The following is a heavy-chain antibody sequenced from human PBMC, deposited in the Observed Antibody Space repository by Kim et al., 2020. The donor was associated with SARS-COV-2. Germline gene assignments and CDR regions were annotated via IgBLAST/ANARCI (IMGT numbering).Heavy chain of an antibody. Sequence: GGSLRLSCAASGFTFSSYAMSWVRQAPGKGLEWVSAISGSGGSTYYADSVKGRFTISRDNSKNTLYLQMNSLRAEDTALYYCAKDGAIAAAGRENPSDYWGQGTLVTVSS. CDR2: ISGSGGST. D-gene: IGHD6-13*01. V-gene: IGHV3-23*01. CDR1: GFTFSSYA. J-gene: IGHJ4*02. CDR3: AKDGAIAAAGRENPSDY.